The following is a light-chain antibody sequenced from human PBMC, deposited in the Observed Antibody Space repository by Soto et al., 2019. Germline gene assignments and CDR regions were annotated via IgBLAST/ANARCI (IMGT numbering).Light chain of an antibody. J-gene: IGLJ2*01. CDR1: SSDVGGYNS. CDR2: DVD. V-gene: IGLV2-14*03. CDR3: RSYPGSSTYVG. Sequence: QSALTQPASVSGSPGQSITISCTGTSSDVGGYNSVSWYQHHPGKAPKLMIYDVDSRPAGVSNRFSGSKSGNTASLTISGLQAEDEADYYCRSYPGSSTYVGLGGGTKLTVL.